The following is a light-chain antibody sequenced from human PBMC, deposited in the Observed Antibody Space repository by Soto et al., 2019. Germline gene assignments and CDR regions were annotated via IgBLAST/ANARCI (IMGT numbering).Light chain of an antibody. V-gene: IGKV1-27*01. J-gene: IGKJ1*01. CDR3: QKYDSAPWA. Sequence: DIEMTQSPSSLSASLGDRVTITCRASDVINSYLAWYQQRPGKAPILLIHTSSTLQSGVPSRFSGSGYGTDFPLTISNLQPEDVATYYCQKYDSAPWAFGQGTKVE. CDR2: TSS. CDR1: DVINSY.